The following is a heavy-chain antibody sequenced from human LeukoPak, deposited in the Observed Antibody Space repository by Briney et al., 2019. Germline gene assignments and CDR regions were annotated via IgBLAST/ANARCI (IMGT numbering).Heavy chain of an antibody. CDR1: GFIFSSYG. Sequence: GGSLRLSCAASGFIFSSYGMHWVRQAPGKGLEWVADISYDGSNKYYRDSVKGRFTISRDNSKNMLYLQINSLGPEDTAVYYCAKGGLYCSGGRCYSQFDYWGQGTLVTVSS. V-gene: IGHV3-30*18. D-gene: IGHD2-15*01. CDR2: ISYDGSNK. CDR3: AKGGLYCSGGRCYSQFDY. J-gene: IGHJ4*02.